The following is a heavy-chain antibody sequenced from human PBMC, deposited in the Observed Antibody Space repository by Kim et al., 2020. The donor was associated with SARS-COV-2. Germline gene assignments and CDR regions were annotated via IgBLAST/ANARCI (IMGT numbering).Heavy chain of an antibody. Sequence: SETLSLTCTVSGGSISSYYWSWIRQPAGKGLEWIGRIYTSGSTNYNPSLKSRVTMSVDTSKNQFSLKLSSVTAADTAVYYCARAGAPRGNYYDFWSGYSKQWLVFDYWGQGTLVTVSS. J-gene: IGHJ4*02. CDR3: ARAGAPRGNYYDFWSGYSKQWLVFDY. CDR2: IYTSGST. V-gene: IGHV4-4*07. CDR1: GGSISSYY. D-gene: IGHD3-3*01.